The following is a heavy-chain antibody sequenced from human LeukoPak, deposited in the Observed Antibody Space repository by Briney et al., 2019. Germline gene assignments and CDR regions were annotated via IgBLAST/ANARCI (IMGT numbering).Heavy chain of an antibody. V-gene: IGHV3-30*18. J-gene: IGHJ2*01. CDR2: ISYDGSNK. Sequence: PGGSLRLSCAASGLTFSSHWMHWVRQAPEKGLEWVAVISYDGSNKYYADSVKGRFTISRDNSKNTLYLQMNSLRAEDTAVYYCAKLRGYCSGGSCSDFDLWGRGTLVTVSS. CDR3: AKLRGYCSGGSCSDFDL. CDR1: GLTFSSHW. D-gene: IGHD2-15*01.